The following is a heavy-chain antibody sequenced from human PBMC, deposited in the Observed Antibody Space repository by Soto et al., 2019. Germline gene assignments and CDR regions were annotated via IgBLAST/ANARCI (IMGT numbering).Heavy chain of an antibody. D-gene: IGHD6-19*01. CDR1: GFTVSSNY. CDR3: AXTTEXIAVAGIGY. V-gene: IGHV3-66*01. J-gene: IGHJ4*02. Sequence: EVQLVESGGGLVQPGGSLRLSCAASGFTVSSNYMSWVRQAPGKGLEWVSVIYSGGSTYYADSVKGRFTISRDNSKNTLYXXXXXXXXXXXXVXXCAXTTEXIAVAGIGYWGQGTLVTVSS. CDR2: IYSGGST.